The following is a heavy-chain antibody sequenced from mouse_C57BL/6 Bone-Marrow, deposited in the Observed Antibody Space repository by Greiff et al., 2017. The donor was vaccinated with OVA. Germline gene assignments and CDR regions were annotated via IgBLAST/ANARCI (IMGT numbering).Heavy chain of an antibody. CDR3: TTEKYYFDY. Sequence: VQLQQSGAELVRPGASVKLSCTASGFNIKDDYMHWVKQRPEQGLEWIGWIDPENGDTEYASKFQGKATITADTSSNTAYLQLSSLTSEDTAFYYCTTEKYYFDYWGQGTTLTVSS. CDR2: IDPENGDT. CDR1: GFNIKDDY. J-gene: IGHJ2*01. V-gene: IGHV14-4*01. D-gene: IGHD1-3*01.